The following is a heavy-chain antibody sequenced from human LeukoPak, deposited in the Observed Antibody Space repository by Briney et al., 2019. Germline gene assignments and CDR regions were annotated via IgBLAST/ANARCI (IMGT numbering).Heavy chain of an antibody. V-gene: IGHV3-23*01. J-gene: IGHJ4*02. Sequence: GGSLRLSCAASGFTFSSYAMSWVRQAPGKGLEWVSAISGSGGSTYYADSVKGRFTISRDNSKNTLYLRMNSLRAEDTAVYYCAKDPDPLRYFDWLSYYFDYWGQGTLVTVSS. CDR1: GFTFSSYA. CDR2: ISGSGGST. D-gene: IGHD3-9*01. CDR3: AKDPDPLRYFDWLSYYFDY.